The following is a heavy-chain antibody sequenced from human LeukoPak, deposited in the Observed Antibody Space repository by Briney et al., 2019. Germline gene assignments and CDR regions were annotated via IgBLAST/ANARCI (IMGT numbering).Heavy chain of an antibody. CDR1: GFTFSNYW. D-gene: IGHD2-2*02. Sequence: GGSLRLSRVASGFTFSNYWMSWVRQAPGKGLEWVANIKQDGSEKYYVDSVKGRFTISRDNAKNSLYLQMNSLRAEDTAVYYCAREVYCSSTSCYTGYFQHWGQGTLVTVSS. CDR2: IKQDGSEK. J-gene: IGHJ1*01. V-gene: IGHV3-7*01. CDR3: AREVYCSSTSCYTGYFQH.